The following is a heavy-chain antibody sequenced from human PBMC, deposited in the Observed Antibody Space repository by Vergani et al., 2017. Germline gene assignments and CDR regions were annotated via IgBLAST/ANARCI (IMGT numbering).Heavy chain of an antibody. CDR2: INTKTGNP. CDR3: ARGPPPPNYYDSTSGYYYYMDV. Sequence: QVQLVQSGSELKKPGASVKVSCKTSGYTFTRYAMNWVRQAPGQGLEWMGWINTKTGNPTYAQGFTGRFVFSLDTPVRTAYLQISSLKAEDTAVYYCARGPPPPNYYDSTSGYYYYMDVWGKGTTVTVSS. V-gene: IGHV7-4-1*02. J-gene: IGHJ6*03. CDR1: GYTFTRYA. D-gene: IGHD3-22*01.